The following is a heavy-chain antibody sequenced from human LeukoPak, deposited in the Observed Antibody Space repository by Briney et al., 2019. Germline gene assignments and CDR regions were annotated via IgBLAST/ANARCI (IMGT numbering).Heavy chain of an antibody. J-gene: IGHJ6*02. CDR3: ARDQSITTVRGVIITLDGMDV. Sequence: SETLSLTCTVSGGSISSYYWSWIRQPAGKGLEWIGRIYTSGSTNYNPSLKSRVTMSVDTSKNQFSLKLSSVTAADTAVYYCARDQSITTVRGVIITLDGMDVWGQGTTVTVSS. D-gene: IGHD3-10*01. V-gene: IGHV4-4*07. CDR1: GGSISSYY. CDR2: IYTSGST.